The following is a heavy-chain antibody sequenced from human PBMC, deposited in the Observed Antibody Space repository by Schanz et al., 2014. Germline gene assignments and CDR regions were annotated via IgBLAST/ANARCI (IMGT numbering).Heavy chain of an antibody. CDR3: ARDLEGYDGGGGGFDP. V-gene: IGHV3-64*04. D-gene: IGHD2-21*01. CDR2: ITRSGGGT. CDR1: GFTFSSYA. J-gene: IGHJ5*02. Sequence: VQLVESGGGLVQPGGSLRLSCSASGFTFSSYAMHWVRQASGKGLEYVSAITRSGGGTYYSDSVKGRFTISRDNSKNTLYLQMNSLRAEDTAVYYCARDLEGYDGGGGGFDPWGQGTLVTVSS.